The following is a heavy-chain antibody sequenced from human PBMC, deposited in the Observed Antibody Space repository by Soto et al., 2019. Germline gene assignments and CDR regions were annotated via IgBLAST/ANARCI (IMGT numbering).Heavy chain of an antibody. D-gene: IGHD2-2*01. CDR2: ISYDGSNK. CDR1: GFAFSSYG. Sequence: GGSLGLSCASSGFAFSSYGMHWVRQAPGKGLEWVAVISYDGSNKYYADSVKGRFTISRDNSKNTLYLQMNSLRAEDTAVYYCAKTTPSEYQLLWEYYYYGMDVWGQGTTVTVSS. J-gene: IGHJ6*02. CDR3: AKTTPSEYQLLWEYYYYGMDV. V-gene: IGHV3-30*18.